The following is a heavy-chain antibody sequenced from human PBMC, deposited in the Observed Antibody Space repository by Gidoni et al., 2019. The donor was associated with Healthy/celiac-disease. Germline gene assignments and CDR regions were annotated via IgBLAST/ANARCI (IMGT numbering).Heavy chain of an antibody. D-gene: IGHD3-22*01. CDR3: ARDWSYYYDSSGSSPDY. Sequence: EVQLVESGGVLVKPGWSLTLSCAASGSPFSRYTMNWVRQAPGKGMEWVSSMSSRRSYIYYADSGKGRFTISREKAKNSRYLQMNSRRAEDTAVYYCARDWSYYYDSSGSSPDYGGQGTLVTVSS. V-gene: IGHV3-21*01. J-gene: IGHJ4*02. CDR2: MSSRRSYI. CDR1: GSPFSRYT.